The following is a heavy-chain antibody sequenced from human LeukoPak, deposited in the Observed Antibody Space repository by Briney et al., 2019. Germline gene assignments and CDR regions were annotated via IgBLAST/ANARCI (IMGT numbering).Heavy chain of an antibody. CDR2: IYYSGST. V-gene: IGHV4-59*01. Sequence: SETLSLTCTVSGGSISSYYWGWIRQPPGKGLEWIAYIYYSGSTNYNPYLKSRVTMSVDMSKSQFSLKLSSVTAADAAVYYCARGLNIAACPAFDSWGQGTLVTVSS. D-gene: IGHD6-6*01. J-gene: IGHJ4*02. CDR3: ARGLNIAACPAFDS. CDR1: GGSISSYY.